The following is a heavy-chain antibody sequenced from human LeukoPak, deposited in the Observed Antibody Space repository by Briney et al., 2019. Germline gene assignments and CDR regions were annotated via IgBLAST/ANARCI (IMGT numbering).Heavy chain of an antibody. D-gene: IGHD3-3*01. V-gene: IGHV3-53*04. CDR1: RFTVSSNY. Sequence: GGSLTLFCTPSRFTVSSNYMSWLRQAPGKGLEWVSVIYSCCSTYYADPVKGRFNISKHNSKNTLYLQMNSLRPEDTAVYYCARGRIGSITVFGGETKNGYYFDYWGQGTLVTLS. CDR2: IYSCCST. J-gene: IGHJ4*02. CDR3: ARGRIGSITVFGGETKNGYYFDY.